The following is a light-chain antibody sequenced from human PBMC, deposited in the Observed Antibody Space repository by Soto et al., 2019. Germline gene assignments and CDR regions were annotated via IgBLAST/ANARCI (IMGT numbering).Light chain of an antibody. CDR1: QSVGSY. J-gene: IGKJ4*01. Sequence: EIVLTQSPVTLSLSPGERATLSCRASQSVGSYFAWYQQKPGQAPRLLIYDASNRATGIPARFSGSGSGTDFTLTISSLEPGDFAVYYCQQRSDWPSTFGGGTKVEIK. CDR2: DAS. V-gene: IGKV3-11*01. CDR3: QQRSDWPST.